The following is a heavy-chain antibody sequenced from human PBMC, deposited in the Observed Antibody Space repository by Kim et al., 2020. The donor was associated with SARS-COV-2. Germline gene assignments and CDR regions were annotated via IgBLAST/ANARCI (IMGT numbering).Heavy chain of an antibody. CDR3: ARVDPRAVGPIDY. D-gene: IGHD6-19*01. J-gene: IGHJ4*02. V-gene: IGHV3-33*01. Sequence: YADSVKGRFTISRDNSMNTMYLQRNSLRAEDTAVYYCARVDPRAVGPIDYWGQGTLVTVSS.